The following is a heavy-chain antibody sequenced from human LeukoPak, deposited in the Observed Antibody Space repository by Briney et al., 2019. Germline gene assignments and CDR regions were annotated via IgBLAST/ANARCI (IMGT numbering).Heavy chain of an antibody. CDR2: ISWNSGSI. D-gene: IGHD2-2*01. J-gene: IGHJ2*01. CDR1: GFTFDDYA. V-gene: IGHV3-9*01. Sequence: PGGSLRLSCAASGFTFDDYAMHWVRQAPGKGLEWVSGISWNSGSIGYADSVKGRFTISRDNAKNSLYLQMNSLRAEDTALYYCAKDLVPAAQAPGYFDLWGRGTLVTVSS. CDR3: AKDLVPAAQAPGYFDL.